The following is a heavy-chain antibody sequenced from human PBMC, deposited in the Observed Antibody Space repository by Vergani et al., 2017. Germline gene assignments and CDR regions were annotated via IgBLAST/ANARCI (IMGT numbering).Heavy chain of an antibody. Sequence: QVQLVVSGGGLVKPGGSLRLSCAASGFTFSDYYMSWIRQAPGKGLEWVSYISSSSSYTNYADSVKGRFTISRDNAKNSLYLQMNSLRAEDTAVYYCARDPAYYYDSSGPYEGYYFDYWGQGTLVTVSS. CDR2: ISSSSSYT. D-gene: IGHD3-22*01. V-gene: IGHV3-11*06. CDR3: ARDPAYYYDSSGPYEGYYFDY. CDR1: GFTFSDYY. J-gene: IGHJ4*02.